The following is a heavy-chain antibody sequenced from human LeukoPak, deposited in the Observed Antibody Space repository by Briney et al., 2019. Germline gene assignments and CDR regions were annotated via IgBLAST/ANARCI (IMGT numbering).Heavy chain of an antibody. Sequence: PSETLSLTCTVSGGSISSYYWSWIRQPAGKGLEWIGYIYYSGSTNYNPSLKSRVTISVDTSKNQFSLKLSSVTAADTAVYYCARHFIPRDGIAVAGTFDYWGQGTLVTVSS. J-gene: IGHJ4*02. CDR3: ARHFIPRDGIAVAGTFDY. V-gene: IGHV4-59*01. D-gene: IGHD6-19*01. CDR1: GGSISSYY. CDR2: IYYSGST.